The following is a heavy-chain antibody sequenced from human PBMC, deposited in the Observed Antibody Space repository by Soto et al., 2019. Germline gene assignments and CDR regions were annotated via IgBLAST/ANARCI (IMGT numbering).Heavy chain of an antibody. CDR2: FDPEGSDT. CDR3: ATMGFCGPGCYSFAY. D-gene: IGHD2-21*02. CDR1: GYTIQESA. J-gene: IGHJ4*02. V-gene: IGHV1-24*01. Sequence: GAFMEGSRQAFGYTIQESANHGVRTAPGKGFEWMGGFDPEGSDTIYAEKFQGRVTMTSDKSTETAYMELESLTSEDTAVYYCATMGFCGPGCYSFAYWGQGPLVTVSS.